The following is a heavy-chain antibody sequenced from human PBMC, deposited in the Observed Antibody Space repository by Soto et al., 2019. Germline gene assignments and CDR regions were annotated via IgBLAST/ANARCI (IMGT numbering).Heavy chain of an antibody. V-gene: IGHV3-9*01. Sequence: PGGSLRLSCAASGFMFEDYAMHWVRQAQGKGLEWVSFSSWNSGRFVYADSLQGRFTISGDNAKKSLYLQMNDLRAEDTALYYCAKARDYSSGWSNVRLDYWGQGTLVTVSS. CDR1: GFMFEDYA. CDR2: SSWNSGRF. J-gene: IGHJ4*02. CDR3: AKARDYSSGWSNVRLDY. D-gene: IGHD6-19*01.